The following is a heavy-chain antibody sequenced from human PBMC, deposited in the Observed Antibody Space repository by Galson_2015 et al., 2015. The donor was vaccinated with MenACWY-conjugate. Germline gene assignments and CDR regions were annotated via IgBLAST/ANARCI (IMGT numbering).Heavy chain of an antibody. V-gene: IGHV3-53*01. Sequence: SLRLSCAASGFTVSSNYMSWVRQAPGKGLEWVSVIYSGGSTYYADSVKGRFTISRDNSKNTLYLQMNSLRAEDTAVYYCARVVVGYCSGGSCDAYGMDVWGQGTTVTVSS. CDR2: IYSGGST. J-gene: IGHJ6*02. CDR3: ARVVVGYCSGGSCDAYGMDV. D-gene: IGHD2-15*01. CDR1: GFTVSSNY.